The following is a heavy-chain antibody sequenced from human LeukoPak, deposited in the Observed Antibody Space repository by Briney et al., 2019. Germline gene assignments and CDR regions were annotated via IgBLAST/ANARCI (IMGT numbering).Heavy chain of an antibody. D-gene: IGHD3-10*01. CDR2: ISGSGGST. V-gene: IGHV3-23*01. Sequence: GGSLRLSCAASGFTFSSYAMSWVRQAPGKGLEWVSAISGSGGSTYYADSVKGRFTISRDNSKNTLYLQMNSLRAEDTAVYYCAKKGSRGYYYGSGSYHTDYWGQGTLVTVSS. CDR3: AKKGSRGYYYGSGSYHTDY. CDR1: GFTFSSYA. J-gene: IGHJ4*02.